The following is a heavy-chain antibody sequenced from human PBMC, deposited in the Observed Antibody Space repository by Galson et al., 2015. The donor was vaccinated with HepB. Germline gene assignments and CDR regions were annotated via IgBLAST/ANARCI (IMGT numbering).Heavy chain of an antibody. CDR2: MNPNSGNT. Sequence: SVRVSCKASGSTFTSYDINWVRQVTGQGLEWMGWMNPNSGNTGYAQKFQGRVTMTRNTSISTAYMELSSLRPEDTAVYYCARRQGGYDYYYYYYGTDVWGQGTTVTVSS. V-gene: IGHV1-8*01. CDR1: GSTFTSYD. CDR3: ARRQGGYDYYYYYYGTDV. J-gene: IGHJ6*02. D-gene: IGHD5-12*01.